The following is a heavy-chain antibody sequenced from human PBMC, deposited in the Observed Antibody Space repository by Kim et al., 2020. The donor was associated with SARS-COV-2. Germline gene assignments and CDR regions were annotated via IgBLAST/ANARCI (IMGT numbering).Heavy chain of an antibody. D-gene: IGHD3-10*01. J-gene: IGHJ6*02. Sequence: GGSLRLSCAASGFTFDDYAMHWVRQAPGKGLEWVSLISGDGGSTYYADSVKGRFTISRDNSKNSLYLQMNSLRTEDTALYYCAKDMAGYGSGSYYKRYYYYYGMDVWGQGTTVTVSS. CDR2: ISGDGGST. CDR1: GFTFDDYA. V-gene: IGHV3-43*02. CDR3: AKDMAGYGSGSYYKRYYYYYGMDV.